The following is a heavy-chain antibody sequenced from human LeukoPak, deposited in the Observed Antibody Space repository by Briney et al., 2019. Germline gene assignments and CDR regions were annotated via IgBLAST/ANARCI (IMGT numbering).Heavy chain of an antibody. Sequence: ASVKVSCKVSGYTLTELSMHWVRQAPGKGLEWMGGFDPEDGETIYAQKFQGRVTMTEDTSTDTAYMELSSLRSEDTAVYYCATNPNYDILTGYYPPFDYWGQGTLVTVSS. J-gene: IGHJ4*02. V-gene: IGHV1-24*01. CDR1: GYTLTELS. D-gene: IGHD3-9*01. CDR3: ATNPNYDILTGYYPPFDY. CDR2: FDPEDGET.